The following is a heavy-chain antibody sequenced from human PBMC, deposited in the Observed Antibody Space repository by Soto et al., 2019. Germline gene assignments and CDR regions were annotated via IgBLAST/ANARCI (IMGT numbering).Heavy chain of an antibody. J-gene: IGHJ5*01. V-gene: IGHV4-59*01. D-gene: IGHD1-26*01. CDR3: ARDLSGSSYYWFDS. CDR2: IYYSGYT. Sequence: RLSVTLSLTCTVSGGSISSYYWNWIRQPPGKGLEWIGYIYYSGYTNYNPSLKSRVTMSVDTSKNQFSLKLYSVTAADTAVYYCARDLSGSSYYWFDSWGQGTLVTVSS. CDR1: GGSISSYY.